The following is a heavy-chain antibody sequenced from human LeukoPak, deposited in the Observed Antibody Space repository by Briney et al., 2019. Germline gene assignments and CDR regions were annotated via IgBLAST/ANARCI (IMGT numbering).Heavy chain of an antibody. CDR2: ISSKNRYI. J-gene: IGHJ4*02. V-gene: IGHV3-21*01. CDR3: ARCSGSSTYHSDDY. CDR1: GFTFSSSS. D-gene: IGHD2-15*01. Sequence: GGCLRLSCAVSGFTFSSSSINSVRQAPGKGLEWVSSISSKNRYIYYADSVKGRFTISRDNALSLQMNSLRAEDTAVYYCARCSGSSTYHSDDYWGQGTLVTVSS.